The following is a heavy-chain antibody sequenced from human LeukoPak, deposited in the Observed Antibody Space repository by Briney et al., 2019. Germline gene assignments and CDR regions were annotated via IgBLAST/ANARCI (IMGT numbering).Heavy chain of an antibody. CDR2: IYSSGST. Sequence: PGGSLRLSCAASGFTFSDYYMSWIRQPPGKGLEWIGNIYSSGSTYYNASLQSRVTISIDTSKNQFSLRLNSVTAADTAMYYCAKSGGYGLIDYWGQGTRVTVSS. V-gene: IGHV4-38-2*01. D-gene: IGHD1-26*01. J-gene: IGHJ4*02. CDR3: AKSGGYGLIDY. CDR1: GFTFSDYY.